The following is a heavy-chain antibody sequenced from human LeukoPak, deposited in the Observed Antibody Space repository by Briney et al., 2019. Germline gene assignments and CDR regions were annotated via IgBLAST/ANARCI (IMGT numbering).Heavy chain of an antibody. J-gene: IGHJ4*02. V-gene: IGHV1-18*01. CDR1: GYTFTSYG. CDR3: ARGSYDFWSGYHNRQFDY. Sequence: ASVKVSCKASGYTFTSYGISWVRQAPGQGLEWMGWISAYNGNTNYAQKLQGRVTMTTDTSTSTAYMELRSLRSDETAVYYCARGSYDFWSGYHNRQFDYWGQGTLVTVSS. D-gene: IGHD3-3*01. CDR2: ISAYNGNT.